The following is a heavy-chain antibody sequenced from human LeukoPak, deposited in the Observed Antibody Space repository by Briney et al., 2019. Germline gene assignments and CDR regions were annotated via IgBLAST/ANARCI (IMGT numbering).Heavy chain of an antibody. D-gene: IGHD3-10*01. CDR1: GFSFSSYW. CDR2: IKQDESEK. CDR3: ARLSAYYYGSYFYYYMDV. J-gene: IGHJ6*03. Sequence: GGSLRLSCEASGFSFSSYWMSWVRQALGKGPEWVANIKQDESEKYSVDSVKGRFTISRDNAKNSVYLQMKNLRAEDTALYYCARLSAYYYGSYFYYYMDVWGKGTTVTVSS. V-gene: IGHV3-7*01.